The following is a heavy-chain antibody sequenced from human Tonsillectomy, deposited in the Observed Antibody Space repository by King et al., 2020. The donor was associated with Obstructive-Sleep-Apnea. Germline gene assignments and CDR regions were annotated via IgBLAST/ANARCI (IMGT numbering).Heavy chain of an antibody. CDR3: AGEGFYYYYVMDV. Sequence: VQLVESGGGLVQPGGSLRLSSAASGFTFGSYWMSWVRQAPGKGLQWVANIKQDGSEKYYVDSVKGRFTISRDNAKNSLYLQMNSLRAEDTAVYYCAGEGFYYYYVMDVWGQGTTVTVSS. J-gene: IGHJ6*02. CDR2: IKQDGSEK. CDR1: GFTFGSYW. V-gene: IGHV3-7*01.